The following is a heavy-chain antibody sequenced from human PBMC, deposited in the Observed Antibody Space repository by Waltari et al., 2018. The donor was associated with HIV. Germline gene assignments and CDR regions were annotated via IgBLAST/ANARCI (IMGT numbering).Heavy chain of an antibody. CDR3: VRVVSDGNGSSWLDP. V-gene: IGHV4-4*02. D-gene: IGHD2-21*01. J-gene: IGHJ5*02. CDR1: GGSLSPSNW. Sequence: QVQLQESGPGQVEPSGTLSLPCAVSGGSLSPSNWWTWVRQPPGKGLEWIGEIYHPGSTNYNKSLKSRVTISVDKSKNQFSLELRSVTAADTAVYYCVRVVSDGNGSSWLDPWGQGTLVTVSS. CDR2: IYHPGST.